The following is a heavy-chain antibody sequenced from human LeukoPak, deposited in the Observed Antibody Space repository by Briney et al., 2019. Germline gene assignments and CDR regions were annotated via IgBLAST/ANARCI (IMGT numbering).Heavy chain of an antibody. CDR2: IKPDGSEQ. Sequence: GGPLRLSCEASGFNLSSYWMSWVRQAPGKGLEYVATIKPDGSEQLYVGSAKGRFTISKDSAKNSVFLQINSLRAEDTAMYYCAKQGAYFFDYWGQGTLVTVSS. V-gene: IGHV3-7*01. CDR1: GFNLSSYW. CDR3: AKQGAYFFDY. J-gene: IGHJ4*02.